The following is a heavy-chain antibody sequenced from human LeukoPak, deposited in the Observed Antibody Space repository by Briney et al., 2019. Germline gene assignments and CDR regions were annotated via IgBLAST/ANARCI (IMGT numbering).Heavy chain of an antibody. CDR3: ARGVRFLGPPYYYYYMDV. CDR2: INPNSGGT. D-gene: IGHD3-3*01. Sequence: ASVKVSCKASGYTFTGYYMHWVRQAPGQGLEWMGWINPNSGGTNYAQKFQGRVTMTRDTSISTAYMELSRLRSDDTAVYYCARGVRFLGPPYYYYYMDVWGKGTTVTVSS. J-gene: IGHJ6*03. CDR1: GYTFTGYY. V-gene: IGHV1-2*02.